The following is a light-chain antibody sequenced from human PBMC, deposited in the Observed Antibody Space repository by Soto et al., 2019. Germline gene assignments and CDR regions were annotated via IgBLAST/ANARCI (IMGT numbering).Light chain of an antibody. CDR2: LGS. J-gene: IGKJ1*01. Sequence: DIVMTQSPLSLPVTPGEPASISCRSSQSLLHSNGYNYLDWYLQKPGQSPQLLIYLGSNRASGVPDGFSGSGSGTDFTLKISRVEAEDVGFYYCMQALQTPWTFGQGTKVEIK. CDR1: QSLLHSNGYNY. CDR3: MQALQTPWT. V-gene: IGKV2-28*01.